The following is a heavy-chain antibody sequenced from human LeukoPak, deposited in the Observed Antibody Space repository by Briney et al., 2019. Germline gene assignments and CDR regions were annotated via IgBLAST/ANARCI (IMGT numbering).Heavy chain of an antibody. D-gene: IGHD2-15*01. CDR3: ARDVGGYDRPF. CDR2: INHSGST. V-gene: IGHV4-34*01. J-gene: IGHJ4*02. CDR1: GGSFSGYY. Sequence: SETLSLTCAVYGGSFSGYYWSWIRQPPGKGLEWIGEINHSGSTNYNPSLKSRVTISVDTSKNQFSLKLSSVTAADTAVYYCARDVGGYDRPFWGQGTLVTVSS.